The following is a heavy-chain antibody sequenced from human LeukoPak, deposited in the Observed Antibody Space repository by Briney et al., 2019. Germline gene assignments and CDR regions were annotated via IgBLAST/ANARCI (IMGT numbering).Heavy chain of an antibody. CDR2: ISSSSSYI. J-gene: IGHJ4*02. CDR3: ARGPKTYYYDSSGYYALDY. Sequence: GGSLRLSCAASGFTFSSYSMNWVPQAPGKGLEWVSSISSSSSYIYYADSVKGRFTISRDNAKNSLYLQMNSLRAEDTAVYYCARGPKTYYYDSSGYYALDYWGQGTLVTVSS. CDR1: GFTFSSYS. V-gene: IGHV3-21*01. D-gene: IGHD3-22*01.